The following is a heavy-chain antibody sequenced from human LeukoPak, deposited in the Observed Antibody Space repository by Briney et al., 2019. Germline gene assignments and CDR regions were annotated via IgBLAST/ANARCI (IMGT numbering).Heavy chain of an antibody. Sequence: GGSLRLSCAASGFTFSSYAMSWVRQAPGKGLEWVSAISGSGGSTYYADSVKGRFTISRDNSKNTLYLQMNSLRAEDTAVYYCAKPRYYDFWSGYYGSWGQGTLVTVSS. CDR2: ISGSGGST. CDR3: AKPRYYDFWSGYYGS. V-gene: IGHV3-23*01. D-gene: IGHD3-3*01. J-gene: IGHJ4*02. CDR1: GFTFSSYA.